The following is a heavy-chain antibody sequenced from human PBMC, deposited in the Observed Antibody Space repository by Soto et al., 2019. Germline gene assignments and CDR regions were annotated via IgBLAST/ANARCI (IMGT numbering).Heavy chain of an antibody. Sequence: EVQLVESEGGLVQPGGSLRLSCEASGFIFTTSDMSWVRQAPGKGLEWISSITITGDTTHYADSVKGRFTISRDNSRNPVYLQMNSLKVADTAVFYCAKGGGGDHGYWGQGTLVAVSS. D-gene: IGHD2-21*02. V-gene: IGHV3-23*04. CDR1: GFIFTTSD. CDR2: ITITGDTT. CDR3: AKGGGGDHGY. J-gene: IGHJ4*02.